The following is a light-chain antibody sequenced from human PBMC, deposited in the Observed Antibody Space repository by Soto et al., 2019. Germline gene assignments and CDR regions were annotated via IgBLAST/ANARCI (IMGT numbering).Light chain of an antibody. V-gene: IGKV3-20*01. CDR1: QSVGRNY. J-gene: IGKJ4*01. Sequence: EIVLTQSPGTLSLSPGERATLSCRASQSVGRNYLAWYQQKLGQAPRLLIHGASSRATGIPDRFCGSGSGTDFILTISRVEPEDFAVYYCQQYASSPLTFGGGTKVEIK. CDR2: GAS. CDR3: QQYASSPLT.